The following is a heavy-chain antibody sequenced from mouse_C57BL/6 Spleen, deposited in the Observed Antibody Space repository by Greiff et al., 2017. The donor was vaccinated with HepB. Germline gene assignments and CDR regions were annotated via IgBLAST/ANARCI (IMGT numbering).Heavy chain of an antibody. CDR1: GYTFTDYE. Sequence: QVQLKESGAELVRPGASVTLSCKASGYTFTDYEMHWVKQTPVHGLEWIGAIDPETGGTAYNQKFKGKAILTADKSSSTAYMELRSLTSEDSAVYYCTRLGGYSYYAMDYWGQGTSVTVSS. CDR2: IDPETGGT. CDR3: TRLGGYSYYAMDY. J-gene: IGHJ4*01. V-gene: IGHV1-15*01. D-gene: IGHD2-3*01.